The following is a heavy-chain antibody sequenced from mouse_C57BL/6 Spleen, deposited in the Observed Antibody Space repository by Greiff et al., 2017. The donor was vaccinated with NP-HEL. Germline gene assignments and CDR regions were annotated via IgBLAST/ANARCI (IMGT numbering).Heavy chain of an antibody. CDR1: GFSLTSYG. CDR3: AITTVVATVWWYFDV. Sequence: QVQLQQSGPGLVQPSQSLSITCTVSGFSLTSYGVHWVRQSPGTGLEWLGVIWSGGSTDYNAAFISRLSISKDNSKSQVFFKMNRLQADYTAIYYCAITTVVATVWWYFDVWGTGTTVTVSS. V-gene: IGHV2-2*01. CDR2: IWSGGST. J-gene: IGHJ1*03. D-gene: IGHD1-1*01.